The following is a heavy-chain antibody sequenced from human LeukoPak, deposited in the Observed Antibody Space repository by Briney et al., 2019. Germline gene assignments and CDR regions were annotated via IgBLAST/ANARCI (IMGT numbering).Heavy chain of an antibody. Sequence: PGGSLRLSCAASGFTFSSYDMHWVRQATGKGLEWVSAIGTAGDTYYPGSVKGRFTISRENAKNSLYLQMNSQRAGDTAVYYCARGWTGTTSKPLLDPWGQGTLVTVSS. J-gene: IGHJ5*02. CDR2: IGTAGDT. CDR3: ARGWTGTTSKPLLDP. V-gene: IGHV3-13*01. CDR1: GFTFSSYD. D-gene: IGHD1-1*01.